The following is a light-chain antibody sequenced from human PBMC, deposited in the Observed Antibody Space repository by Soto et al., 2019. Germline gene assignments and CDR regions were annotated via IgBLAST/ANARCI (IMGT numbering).Light chain of an antibody. Sequence: SYELTQPPSVSVAPGQTARITCGENNIGSKSVHWYQQKPGQAPVLVVYDDSDRPSGIPERFSGSNSGNTATLTISRVGAGDEADYYCQVWDSSSDHVVFGGGTKVTVL. J-gene: IGLJ2*01. CDR1: NIGSKS. V-gene: IGLV3-21*02. CDR2: DDS. CDR3: QVWDSSSDHVV.